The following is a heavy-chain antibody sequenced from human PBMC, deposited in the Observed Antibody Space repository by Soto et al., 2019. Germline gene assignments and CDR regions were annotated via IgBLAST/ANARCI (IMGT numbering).Heavy chain of an antibody. D-gene: IGHD6-19*01. CDR2: ISYDGSNK. CDR1: GFTFSSYA. J-gene: IGHJ4*02. CDR3: ARDVAMPTGLGLGY. Sequence: GGSLRLSCAASGFTFSSYAMHWVRQAPGKGLEWVAVISYDGSNKYYADSVKGRFTISRDNSKNTVYLQMTSLRPDDTAVFYCARDVAMPTGLGLGYWGQGTLVTVSS. V-gene: IGHV3-30-3*01.